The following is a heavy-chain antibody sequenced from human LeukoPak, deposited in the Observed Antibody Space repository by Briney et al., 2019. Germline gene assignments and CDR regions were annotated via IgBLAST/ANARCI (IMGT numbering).Heavy chain of an antibody. D-gene: IGHD6-19*01. CDR2: INPNSGGT. Sequence: ASVKVSCKASGYTFTGYYMHWVRQAPGQGLEWMGWINPNSGGTNYAQKFQGRVTMTRDTSISTAYVELSRLRSDDTAVYYCARPAVAGWRDAFDIWGQGTMVTVSS. J-gene: IGHJ3*02. CDR1: GYTFTGYY. CDR3: ARPAVAGWRDAFDI. V-gene: IGHV1-2*02.